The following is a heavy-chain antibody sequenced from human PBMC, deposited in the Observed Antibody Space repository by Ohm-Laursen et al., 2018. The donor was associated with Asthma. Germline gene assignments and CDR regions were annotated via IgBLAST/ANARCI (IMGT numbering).Heavy chain of an antibody. V-gene: IGHV3-30-3*01. CDR3: ARGCQDRGKRWSGYYVGPYYFDY. Sequence: RSLRLSCSASGFTFSSYAMHWARQAPGKGLEWVAVISYDGSNKYYADSVKGRFTISRDNSRNTLYLQMNSLRAEDTAVYYCARGCQDRGKRWSGYYVGPYYFDYWGQGTLVTVSS. J-gene: IGHJ4*02. CDR1: GFTFSSYA. D-gene: IGHD3-3*01. CDR2: ISYDGSNK.